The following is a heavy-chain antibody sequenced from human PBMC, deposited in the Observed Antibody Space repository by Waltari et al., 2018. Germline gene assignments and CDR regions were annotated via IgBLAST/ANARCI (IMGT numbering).Heavy chain of an antibody. D-gene: IGHD7-27*01. V-gene: IGHV4-59*01. Sequence: QVQLQESGPGLVKPSETLSLTCTVSGGSISSYYWSWIRQPPGKGLEWIGYIYYSGSTNSNPSRKSRVTRSVDTSKNQFSLRLSSVTAADTALYYCAGTLGNYFDYWGQGSLVTVSS. CDR1: GGSISSYY. CDR2: IYYSGST. J-gene: IGHJ4*02. CDR3: AGTLGNYFDY.